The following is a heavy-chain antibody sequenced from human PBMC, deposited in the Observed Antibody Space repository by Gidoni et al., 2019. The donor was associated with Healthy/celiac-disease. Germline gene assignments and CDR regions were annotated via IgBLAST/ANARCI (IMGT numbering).Heavy chain of an antibody. CDR2: IYYSGST. D-gene: IGHD6-13*01. CDR1: CGSISSSSYY. CDR3: ARVAAANWFDP. Sequence: QLQLQESGPGLVKPSETLSLTCTVSCGSISSSSYYWGWIRQPPGKGLEWIGSIYYSGSTYYNPSLKSRVTISVDTSKNQFSLKLSSVTAADTAVYYCARVAAANWFDPWGQGTLVTVSS. V-gene: IGHV4-39*07. J-gene: IGHJ5*02.